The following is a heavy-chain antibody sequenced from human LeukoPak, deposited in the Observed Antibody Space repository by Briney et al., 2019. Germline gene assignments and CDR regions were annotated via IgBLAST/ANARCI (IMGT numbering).Heavy chain of an antibody. Sequence: SETLSLTCTVSGGSISSGSYYWSWIRQPPGKGLEWIGSIYYSGSTYYNPSLKSRVTISVDTSKNQFSLKLSSVTAADTAVYYCARDGSSGLLLLNWFDPWGQGTLVTVSS. D-gene: IGHD3-22*01. CDR1: GGSISSGSYY. J-gene: IGHJ5*02. V-gene: IGHV4-39*07. CDR2: IYYSGST. CDR3: ARDGSSGLLLLNWFDP.